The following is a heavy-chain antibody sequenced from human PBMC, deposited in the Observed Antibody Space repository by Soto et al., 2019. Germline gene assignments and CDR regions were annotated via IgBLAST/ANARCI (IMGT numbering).Heavy chain of an antibody. V-gene: IGHV4-59*01. CDR2: IHYNGNT. J-gene: IGHJ4*02. CDR3: ARGLLAYCGGDCALFDS. D-gene: IGHD2-21*02. Sequence: SETLSLTCTVSGDSISAYSWSWVRQPPGKGLEWIGNIHYNGNTNYNPSLKSRVTMSVDTSKNQFSLKVISVTAADTAVYYCARGLLAYCGGDCALFDSWGQGIMVTVSS. CDR1: GDSISAYS.